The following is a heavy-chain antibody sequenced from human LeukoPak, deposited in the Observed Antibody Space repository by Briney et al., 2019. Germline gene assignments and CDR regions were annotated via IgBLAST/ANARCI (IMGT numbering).Heavy chain of an antibody. D-gene: IGHD3-10*01. V-gene: IGHV3-30-3*01. CDR1: GFTYSSYW. Sequence: PGGSLRLSCAASGFTYSSYWMHWVRQAPGKGLEWVAVMSSDGNKKFYVEYVKGRFTISRDNSENTLYLEMNSLRGEDTAVYYCARGDYDLSGSYHYGMDVWGQGTTVTVSS. J-gene: IGHJ6*02. CDR3: ARGDYDLSGSYHYGMDV. CDR2: MSSDGNKK.